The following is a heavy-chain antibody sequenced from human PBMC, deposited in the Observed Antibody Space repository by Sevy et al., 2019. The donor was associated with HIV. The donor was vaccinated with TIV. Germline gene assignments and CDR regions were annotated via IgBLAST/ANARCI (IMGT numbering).Heavy chain of an antibody. CDR2: VSSNGGRT. D-gene: IGHD5-12*01. CDR3: VKGRVVATIRADAYDM. Sequence: GVLRLSCSASGFSFRAYAIHWVRQAPGKGLEFVSVVSSNGGRTDYADSVKGRFTISRDNSKNTLDLQMTSLRTEDTAVYYCVKGRVVATIRADAYDMWGQGTMVTVSS. J-gene: IGHJ3*02. CDR1: GFSFRAYA. V-gene: IGHV3-64D*06.